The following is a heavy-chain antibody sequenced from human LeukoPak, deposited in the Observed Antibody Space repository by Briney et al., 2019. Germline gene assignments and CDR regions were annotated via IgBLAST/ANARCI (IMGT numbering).Heavy chain of an antibody. Sequence: SETLSLTCAVYGGSFSGYYWSWIRHPPGKGLEWIGEINHSGSTNYNPSLKSRVTISVDTSKNQFSLKLSSVTAADTAVYYCARGGLAVAGTGARGTDYYYYYGMDVWGQGTTVTVSS. CDR3: ARGGLAVAGTGARGTDYYYYYGMDV. V-gene: IGHV4-34*01. CDR1: GGSFSGYY. J-gene: IGHJ6*02. D-gene: IGHD6-19*01. CDR2: INHSGST.